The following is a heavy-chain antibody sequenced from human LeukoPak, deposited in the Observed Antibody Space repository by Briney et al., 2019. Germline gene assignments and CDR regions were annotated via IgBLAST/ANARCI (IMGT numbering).Heavy chain of an antibody. V-gene: IGHV3-7*02. D-gene: IGHD6-19*01. J-gene: IGHJ4*02. CDR3: ARARLAAGRFDY. CDR1: GFTLGNYW. Sequence: PGGSLRLSCAVSGFTLGNYWMTWVRQAPGKGLEWVANIKQDGSEKYFVDSVKGRFTISRDNAKNSVYLQMNSLRAEDTAVYYCARARLAAGRFDYWGQGTLVTVSS. CDR2: IKQDGSEK.